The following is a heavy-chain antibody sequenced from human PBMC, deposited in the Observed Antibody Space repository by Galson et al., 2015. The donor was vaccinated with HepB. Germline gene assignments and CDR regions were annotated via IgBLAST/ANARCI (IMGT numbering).Heavy chain of an antibody. D-gene: IGHD2-15*01. Sequence: SLRLSCAASGFTFSSYAMHWVRQAPGKGLEWVAVISYDGSNKYYADSVKGRFTISRDNSKNTLYLQMNSLRAEDTAVYYCARDRVGCSGGSCYSARYYYGMDVWGQGTTVTVSS. J-gene: IGHJ6*02. CDR1: GFTFSSYA. CDR2: ISYDGSNK. CDR3: ARDRVGCSGGSCYSARYYYGMDV. V-gene: IGHV3-30*04.